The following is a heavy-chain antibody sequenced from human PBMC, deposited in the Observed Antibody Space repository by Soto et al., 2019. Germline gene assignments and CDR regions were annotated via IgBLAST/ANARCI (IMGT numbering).Heavy chain of an antibody. V-gene: IGHV4-30-4*01. CDR3: AAGPRSEQHFDY. J-gene: IGHJ4*02. Sequence: TLSLTCTVSGGSITSGDYYWSWIRQPPGKGLEWIGYIYYSGSTYYNPSLKSRIIMSADTSKNQLSLNLSSVTAADTAMYYCAAGPRSEQHFDYWGQGTLVTVSS. CDR1: GGSITSGDYY. CDR2: IYYSGST.